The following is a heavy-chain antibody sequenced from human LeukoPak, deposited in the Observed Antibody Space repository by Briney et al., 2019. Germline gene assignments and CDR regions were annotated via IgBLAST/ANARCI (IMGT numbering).Heavy chain of an antibody. D-gene: IGHD2-2*01. CDR2: FDPEDGET. V-gene: IGHV1-24*01. CDR3: ARDCSSTSCYEGYYYYMDV. CDR1: GYTLTELS. Sequence: GASVKVSCKVSGYTLTELSMHWVRQAPGKGLEWMGGFDPEDGETIYAQKFQGRVTMTEDTSTDTAYMELSSLRSEDTAVYYCARDCSSTSCYEGYYYYMDVWAKGTTVTVSS. J-gene: IGHJ6*03.